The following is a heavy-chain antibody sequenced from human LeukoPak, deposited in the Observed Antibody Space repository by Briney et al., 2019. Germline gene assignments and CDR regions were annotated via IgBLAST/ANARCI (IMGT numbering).Heavy chain of an antibody. CDR1: GGSISSSSYY. Sequence: PSETLSLTCTVSGGSISSSSYYWGWLRQPPGKGLEWIGSIYYSGSTYYNPSLKSRVTISVDTSKNQFSLKLSSVTAADTAVYYCARLPYYYDSSGYRHWGQGTLVTVSS. CDR3: ARLPYYYDSSGYRH. D-gene: IGHD3-22*01. CDR2: IYYSGST. V-gene: IGHV4-39*01. J-gene: IGHJ4*02.